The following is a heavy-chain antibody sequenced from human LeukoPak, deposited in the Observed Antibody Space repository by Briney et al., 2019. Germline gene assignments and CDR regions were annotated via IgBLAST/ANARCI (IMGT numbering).Heavy chain of an antibody. CDR1: GFTFSSHV. V-gene: IGHV3-23*01. D-gene: IGHD3-9*01. CDR3: AKGVSGHYDILTGYDY. Sequence: GGSLRLSCAASGFTFSSHVMSWVRQAPGKGLDWVSGITGIGDYTYYADSVKGRLTISRDNSKNTLYLQMNSLRAEDTAVYYCAKGVSGHYDILTGYDYWGQGPLVTVSS. CDR2: ITGIGDYT. J-gene: IGHJ4*02.